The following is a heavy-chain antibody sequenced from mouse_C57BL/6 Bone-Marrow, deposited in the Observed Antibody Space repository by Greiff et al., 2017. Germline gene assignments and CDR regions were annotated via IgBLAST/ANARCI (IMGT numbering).Heavy chain of an antibody. CDR3: AITTVRDY. J-gene: IGHJ2*01. V-gene: IGHV1-42*01. CDR2: INPSTGGT. Sequence: EVQLQQSGPELVKPGASVKISCKASGYSFTGYYMNWVKQSPEKSLEWIGEINPSTGGTTYNQKFKAKATLTVDKSSSTAYMQLKSLTSEDSAGYYCAITTVRDYWGQGTTLTVSS. D-gene: IGHD1-1*01. CDR1: GYSFTGYY.